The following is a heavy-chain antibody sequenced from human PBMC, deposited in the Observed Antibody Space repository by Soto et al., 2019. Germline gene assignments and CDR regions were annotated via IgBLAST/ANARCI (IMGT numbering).Heavy chain of an antibody. CDR1: GFTFSNYA. V-gene: IGHV3-23*01. CDR3: AKRPASIITFDY. J-gene: IGHJ4*02. Sequence: EVQLLDSGGGLVQPGGSLRLSCAASGFTFSNYAMSWVRQAPGKGLEWVSTISGNGGSTYYADSVKGRFTISRDHSKNMLFLQINSLRDDDSAVYYCAKRPASIITFDYWGQGSPVTVSS. D-gene: IGHD2-2*01. CDR2: ISGNGGST.